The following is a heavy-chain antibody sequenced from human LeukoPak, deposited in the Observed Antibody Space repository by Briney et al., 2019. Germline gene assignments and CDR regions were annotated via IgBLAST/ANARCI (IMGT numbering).Heavy chain of an antibody. CDR2: MNPNSGNT. D-gene: IGHD2-8*01. J-gene: IGHJ4*02. CDR3: ARGRTVYAHFDY. V-gene: IGHV1-8*03. CDR1: GYTFTSYD. Sequence: ASVKVSCKASGYTFTSYDISWVRQATGQGLEWMGWMNPNSGNTGYAQKFQGRVAITRNTSISTAYMELSSLRSEDTAVYYCARGRTVYAHFDYWGQGTLVTVSS.